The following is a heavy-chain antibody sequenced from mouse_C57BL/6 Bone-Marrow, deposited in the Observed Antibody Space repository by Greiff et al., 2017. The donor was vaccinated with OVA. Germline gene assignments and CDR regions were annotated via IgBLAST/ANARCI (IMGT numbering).Heavy chain of an antibody. CDR1: GYTFTDYY. V-gene: IGHV1-26*01. CDR2: INPNNGGT. J-gene: IGHJ2*01. D-gene: IGHD1-1*01. CDR3: ARGPLLPFDD. Sequence: VQLQQSGPELVKPGASVKISCKASGYTFTDYYMNWVKQSHGKSLEWIGDINPNNGGTSYNQKFKGKATLTVDKYSSTAYMELRSLTSEDSAVYYCARGPLLPFDDWGQGTTLTVSS.